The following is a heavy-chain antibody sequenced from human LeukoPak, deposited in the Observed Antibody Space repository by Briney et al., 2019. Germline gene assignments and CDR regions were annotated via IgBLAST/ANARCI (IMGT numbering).Heavy chain of an antibody. CDR2: IYHSGST. J-gene: IGHJ4*02. D-gene: IGHD3-3*01. CDR1: GGSIRNYY. Sequence: SETLSLTCTVSGGSIRNYYWSWIRQPAGKGLEWIGRIYHSGSTNDNPSLKSRVTMSVDTSKNQISLKLSSVTAADTAVYYCARGGTINYDFWSGYHPPSDYWGQGTLVTVSS. V-gene: IGHV4-4*07. CDR3: ARGGTINYDFWSGYHPPSDY.